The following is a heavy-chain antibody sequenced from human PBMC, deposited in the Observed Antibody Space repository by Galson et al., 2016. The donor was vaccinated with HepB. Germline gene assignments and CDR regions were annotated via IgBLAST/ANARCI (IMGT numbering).Heavy chain of an antibody. Sequence: SLRLSCATSGFNFGDYGVSWFRQAPGKGLEWVAFIRSKAHFETTNYAASVEDRFTISRDDSKSVAYLQMSSLKIEDTAVYYCTRVPLEFPGARDFHEFDYWGQGTLVTVSS. CDR1: GFNFGDYG. D-gene: IGHD2-21*01. V-gene: IGHV3-49*03. CDR2: IRSKAHFETT. CDR3: TRVPLEFPGARDFHEFDY. J-gene: IGHJ4*02.